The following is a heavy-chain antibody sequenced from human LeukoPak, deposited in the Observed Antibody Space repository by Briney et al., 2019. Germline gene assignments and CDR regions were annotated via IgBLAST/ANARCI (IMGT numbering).Heavy chain of an antibody. CDR1: GFTFDDYA. D-gene: IGHD2-2*01. V-gene: IGHV3-43D*03. CDR2: ISWDGGST. CDR3: AREVVPAVHYYYYYYMDV. J-gene: IGHJ6*03. Sequence: PGGSLRLSCAASGFTFDDYAMHWVRQAPGKGLEWVSLISWDGGSTYYADSVKGRFTISRDNSKNTLYLQMNSLRAEDTAVYYCAREVVPAVHYYYYYYMDVWGKGTTVTVSS.